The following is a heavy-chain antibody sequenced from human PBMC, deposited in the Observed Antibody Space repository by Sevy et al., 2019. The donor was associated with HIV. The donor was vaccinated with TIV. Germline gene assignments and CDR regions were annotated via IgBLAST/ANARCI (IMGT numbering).Heavy chain of an antibody. CDR1: GFTFSDYY. V-gene: IGHV3-11*06. CDR3: ARGKVLFDY. Sequence: GESLKISCAASGFTFSDYYMSWIRQAPGKGPEWVSYINNSSRFINYVDSVKGRFTISSDNAKNSLYLQMNSLRAGDTAVYYCARGKVLFDYWGQGTLVTVSS. CDR2: INNSSRFI. J-gene: IGHJ4*02.